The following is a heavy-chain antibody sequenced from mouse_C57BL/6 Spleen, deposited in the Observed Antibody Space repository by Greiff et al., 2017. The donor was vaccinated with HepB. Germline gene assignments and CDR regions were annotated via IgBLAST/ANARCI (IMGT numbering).Heavy chain of an antibody. D-gene: IGHD2-5*01. CDR2: INPNNGGT. CDR3: ARNPSYSNYPYWYFDV. Sequence: EVKLQESGPELVKPGASVKIPCKASGYTFTDYNMDWVKQSHGKSLEWIGDINPNNGGTIYNQKFKGKATLTVDKSSSTAYMELRSLTSEDTAVYYCARNPSYSNYPYWYFDVWGTGTTVTVSS. J-gene: IGHJ1*03. V-gene: IGHV1-18*01. CDR1: GYTFTDYN.